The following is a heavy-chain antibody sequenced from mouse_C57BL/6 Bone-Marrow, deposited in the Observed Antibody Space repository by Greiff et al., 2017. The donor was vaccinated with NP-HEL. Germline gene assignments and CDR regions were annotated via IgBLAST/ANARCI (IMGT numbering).Heavy chain of an antibody. J-gene: IGHJ4*01. CDR2: LSDGGSYT. D-gene: IGHD2-5*01. CDR1: GFTFSSYA. Sequence: EVQLVESGGGLVKPGGSLKLSCAASGFTFSSYAMSWVRQTPEKRLEWVATLSDGGSYTYYPDNVKGRFTISRDNAKNNLYLQMSHLKSEDTAMYYCARDPRRYYSNYDAMDYWGQGTSVTVSS. CDR3: ARDPRRYYSNYDAMDY. V-gene: IGHV5-4*01.